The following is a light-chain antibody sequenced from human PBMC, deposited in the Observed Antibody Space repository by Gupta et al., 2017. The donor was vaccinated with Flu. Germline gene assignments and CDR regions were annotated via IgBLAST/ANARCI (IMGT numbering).Light chain of an antibody. CDR3: QTDSSSPRT. CDR2: DAS. V-gene: IGKV1-27*01. J-gene: IGKJ4*01. CDR1: QDISDY. Sequence: PSSLSASVGDRVTITCRASQDISDYLAWYQQKPGKVPELLIYDASTLQSGVPSRFSGSGSGTDFTLTISSLQPEDVATYYCQTDSSSPRTFGGGTKVEIK.